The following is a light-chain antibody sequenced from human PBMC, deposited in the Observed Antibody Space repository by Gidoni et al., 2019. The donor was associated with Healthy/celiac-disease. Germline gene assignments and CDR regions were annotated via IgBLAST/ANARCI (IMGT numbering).Light chain of an antibody. CDR3: QQSYSTSKT. V-gene: IGKV1-39*01. J-gene: IGKJ3*01. Sequence: DIQMTQSPSSLSASVGDRVTITCRASQSISSYLNWYQQKPGKAPKLLIYAASSLQSGVPSRFSGSGSGTDFTPTISSLQPEDFATYYCQQSYSTSKTFGPGTKVDIK. CDR1: QSISSY. CDR2: AAS.